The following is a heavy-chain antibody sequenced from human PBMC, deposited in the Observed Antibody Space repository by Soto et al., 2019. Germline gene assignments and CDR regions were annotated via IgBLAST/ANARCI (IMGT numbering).Heavy chain of an antibody. V-gene: IGHV5-51*01. CDR1: GYTFSNYW. D-gene: IGHD3-3*02. CDR3: ARQSHVSISPGWFDP. J-gene: IGHJ5*02. CDR2: IYPGDSDT. Sequence: GESLKISCKGSGYTFSNYWIAWVRQMPGKGLEWLGVIYPGDSDTTYSPSFQGQVTISADKSISTAYLQWSSLKASDTAMYYCARQSHVSISPGWFDPWGQGTPVTVSS.